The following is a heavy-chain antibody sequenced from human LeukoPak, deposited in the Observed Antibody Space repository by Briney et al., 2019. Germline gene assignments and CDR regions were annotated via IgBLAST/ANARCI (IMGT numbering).Heavy chain of an antibody. J-gene: IGHJ1*01. CDR1: GYTFTSYY. D-gene: IGHD6-19*01. CDR2: INPSGGST. Sequence: GASVKVSCKASGYTFTSYYMHWVRQAPGQGLEWMGIINPSGGSTSCAQKFQGRVTMTRDTSTSTVYMELSSLRSEDTAVYYCASAYDSSGWYVGQGEYFQHWGQGTLVTVSS. CDR3: ASAYDSSGWYVGQGEYFQH. V-gene: IGHV1-46*01.